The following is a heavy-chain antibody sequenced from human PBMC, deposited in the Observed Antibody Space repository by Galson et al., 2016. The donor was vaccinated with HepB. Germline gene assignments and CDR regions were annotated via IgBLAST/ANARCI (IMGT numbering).Heavy chain of an antibody. CDR3: ASRHSGWYYFDY. CDR1: GFTFSSYA. D-gene: IGHD6-19*01. V-gene: IGHV3-23*01. Sequence: SLRLSCAASGFTFSSYAMSWVRQAPGKGLEWVSAISGSGGSKYCADSVKGRFTISRDNAKNSLYLQMNSLRAEDTAVYYCASRHSGWYYFDYWGQGTLVTVSS. J-gene: IGHJ4*02. CDR2: ISGSGGSK.